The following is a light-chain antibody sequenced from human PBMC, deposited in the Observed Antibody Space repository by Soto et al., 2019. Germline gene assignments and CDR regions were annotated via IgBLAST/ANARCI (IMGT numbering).Light chain of an antibody. J-gene: IGLJ1*01. CDR1: NIGSKS. Sequence: SYELTQPPSVSVAPGKTARITCGGNNIGSKSVHWYQQKPDQAPVLVIYYDSDRPSGIPERFSGYNSGNTATLTISRVEAGDEADYYCQVWNSSSEHYVFGTGTKLTVL. CDR2: YDS. CDR3: QVWNSSSEHYV. V-gene: IGLV3-21*04.